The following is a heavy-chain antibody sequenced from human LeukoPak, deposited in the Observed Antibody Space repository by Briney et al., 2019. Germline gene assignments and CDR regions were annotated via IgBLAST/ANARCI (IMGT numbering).Heavy chain of an antibody. J-gene: IGHJ4*02. Sequence: GGSLRLSCAASGFTFSSYWMHWVRQLPGEGLVWVSRVKADGSGPSYADSVKGRFTTSRDNAKSTLYLQMSSLRVDDTAVYYCARSSSGIYDFWGQGTLVTVSS. CDR2: VKADGSGP. D-gene: IGHD1-26*01. CDR1: GFTFSSYW. CDR3: ARSSSGIYDF. V-gene: IGHV3-74*01.